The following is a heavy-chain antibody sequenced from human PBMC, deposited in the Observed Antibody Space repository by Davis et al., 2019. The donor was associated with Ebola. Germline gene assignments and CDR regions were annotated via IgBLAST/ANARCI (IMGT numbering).Heavy chain of an antibody. CDR2: IYYSGST. V-gene: IGHV4-59*08. CDR3: ARQGAWVGATTSLDY. J-gene: IGHJ4*02. CDR1: GGSISSYY. D-gene: IGHD1-26*01. Sequence: MPSETLSLTCTVSGGSISSYYRSWIRQPPGKGLEWIGYIYYSGSTNYNPSLKGRVTISVDTSKNQFSLKLSSVTAADTAVYYCARQGAWVGATTSLDYWGQGTLVTVSS.